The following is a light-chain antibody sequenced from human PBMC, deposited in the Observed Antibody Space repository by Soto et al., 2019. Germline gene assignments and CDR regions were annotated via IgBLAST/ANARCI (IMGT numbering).Light chain of an antibody. J-gene: IGLJ2*01. CDR1: SSNIGKNY. CDR2: DND. CDR3: SSYASNRDVL. Sequence: QSVLTQPPSVSAAPGRKITISCSGGSSNIGKNYVSWYQQLPGTAPKPLIYDNDKRPSGIPDRFSGSKSGTSATLGITGLQTGDEADYYCSSYASNRDVLFGGGTKLTVL. V-gene: IGLV1-51*01.